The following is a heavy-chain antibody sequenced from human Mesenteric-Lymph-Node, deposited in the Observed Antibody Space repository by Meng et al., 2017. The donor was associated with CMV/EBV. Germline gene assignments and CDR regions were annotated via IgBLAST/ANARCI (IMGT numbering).Heavy chain of an antibody. Sequence: CAVYGGSFRGYYWTWIRQPPGKGPEWIGEIDHSGNAKYNPSLKSRVIISIDTTKNQFSLNLNSVTAADTAIYYCVRAIIFGGTYADSWGQGTLVTVSS. CDR3: VRAIIFGGTYADS. CDR1: GGSFRGYY. V-gene: IGHV4-34*01. D-gene: IGHD1-26*01. J-gene: IGHJ4*02. CDR2: IDHSGNA.